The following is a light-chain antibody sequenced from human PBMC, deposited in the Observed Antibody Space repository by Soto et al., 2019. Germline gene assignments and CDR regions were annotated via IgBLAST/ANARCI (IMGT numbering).Light chain of an antibody. CDR1: KLGDKY. Sequence: SYELTQPPSVSVSPGQTASITCSGDKLGDKYSCWYQQKPGQSPVLVISQDSKRPSGIPERFSGSNSGNTATLTISGTQATDEANYYCQAWDSSTYVFGPGTKVTVL. V-gene: IGLV3-1*01. J-gene: IGLJ1*01. CDR2: QDS. CDR3: QAWDSSTYV.